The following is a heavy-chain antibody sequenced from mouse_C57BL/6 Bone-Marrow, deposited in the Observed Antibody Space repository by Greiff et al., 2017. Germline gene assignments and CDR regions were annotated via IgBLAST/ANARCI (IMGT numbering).Heavy chain of an antibody. CDR1: GYTFTSYW. Sequence: QVQLKQPGAELVKPGASVKLSCKASGYTFTSYWMQWVKQRPGQGLEWIGEIDPSDSYTNYNQQFKGKATLTVDTSSSTAYMQLSSLTSEDSAVDYCARRDGSRGFDYWGQGTTLTVSS. CDR2: IDPSDSYT. J-gene: IGHJ2*01. CDR3: ARRDGSRGFDY. D-gene: IGHD1-1*01. V-gene: IGHV1-50*01.